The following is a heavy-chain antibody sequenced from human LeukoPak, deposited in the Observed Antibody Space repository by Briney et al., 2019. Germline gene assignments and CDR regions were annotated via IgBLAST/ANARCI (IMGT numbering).Heavy chain of an antibody. CDR1: GYSFTSYW. CDR2: IYPGDSDT. Sequence: GESLKISCKGSGYSFTSYWIGWVRQLPGKGLEWMGIIYPGDSDTRYSPSFQGQVTISADKSISTAYLQWSSLKASDTAMYYCARPKMVRGVNRYADELYYFDYWGQGTLVTVSS. J-gene: IGHJ4*02. D-gene: IGHD3-10*01. V-gene: IGHV5-51*01. CDR3: ARPKMVRGVNRYADELYYFDY.